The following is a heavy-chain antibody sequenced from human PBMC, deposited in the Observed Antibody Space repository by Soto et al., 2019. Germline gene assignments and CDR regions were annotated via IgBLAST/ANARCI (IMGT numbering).Heavy chain of an antibody. CDR1: GFTLSSDW. J-gene: IGHJ4*02. Sequence: EVQLVESGGGLVQPGGSLRLSCAASGFTLSSDWMHWVRQSPGKGLLWVSRINRDGSSISYADSVEGRFTVSRDNARGMLYLQMNSLRVEDTAVYYCATGAAFRGQGILVTVSS. CDR2: INRDGSSI. D-gene: IGHD6-25*01. CDR3: ATGAAF. V-gene: IGHV3-74*01.